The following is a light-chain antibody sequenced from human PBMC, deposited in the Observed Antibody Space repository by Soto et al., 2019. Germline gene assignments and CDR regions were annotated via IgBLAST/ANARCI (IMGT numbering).Light chain of an antibody. CDR1: QSVRSNY. Sequence: EIVLTQSPDTLSLSPGERATLSCRASQSVRSNYLAWYQQKPGQAPRFLIYDASSRATGIPDRFSGSGSGTDFTLTISRLEPEDFAVYYRPQYGSSPLTFGGGTQLDIK. J-gene: IGKJ4*01. V-gene: IGKV3-20*01. CDR3: PQYGSSPLT. CDR2: DAS.